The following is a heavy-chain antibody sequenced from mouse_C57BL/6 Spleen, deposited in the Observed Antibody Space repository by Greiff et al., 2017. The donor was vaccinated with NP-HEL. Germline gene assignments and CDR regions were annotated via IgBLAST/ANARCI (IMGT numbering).Heavy chain of an antibody. V-gene: IGHV2-2*01. J-gene: IGHJ3*01. CDR3: ARQLGAY. CDR1: GFSLTIYG. CDR2: IWSGGST. Sequence: QVQLPQSGPGLVQPSQSLSITCPVSGFSLTIYGVHWVRQSPGKGLEWRGVIWSGGSTDYNAAFISRLSISKDNSKSQVFFKMNSLQADDTAIYYCARQLGAYWGQGTLVTVSA.